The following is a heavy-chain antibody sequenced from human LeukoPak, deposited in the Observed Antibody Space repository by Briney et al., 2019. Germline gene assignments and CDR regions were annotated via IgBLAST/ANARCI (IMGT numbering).Heavy chain of an antibody. V-gene: IGHV3-48*02. CDR1: GFTFSNYD. D-gene: IGHD4-11*01. J-gene: IGHJ4*02. CDR3: ASVEADHSVNYFDY. Sequence: PGGSLRLSCAASGFTFSNYDMIWVRQTPGKGLEWVSYISSRSTTVYYADSVKGRFTVSRDNAKNSLYLQMNSLRDEDTGMFYCASVEADHSVNYFDYWVQGTLVTVSS. CDR2: ISSRSTTV.